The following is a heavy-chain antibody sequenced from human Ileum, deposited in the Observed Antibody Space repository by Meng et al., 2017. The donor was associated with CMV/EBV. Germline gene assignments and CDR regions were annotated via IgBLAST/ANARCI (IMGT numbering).Heavy chain of an antibody. CDR3: ARAPYSSSSGFRVDY. CDR2: ISDRGAST. D-gene: IGHD6-6*01. Sequence: SGITFGIYAMTCVRQAPGKGLEWVSSISDRGASTFYADSVKGRFTISRDNSKNTLYLQMSSLRVDDTAIYYCARAPYSSSSGFRVDYWGQGTLVTVSS. J-gene: IGHJ4*02. V-gene: IGHV3-23*01. CDR1: GITFGIYA.